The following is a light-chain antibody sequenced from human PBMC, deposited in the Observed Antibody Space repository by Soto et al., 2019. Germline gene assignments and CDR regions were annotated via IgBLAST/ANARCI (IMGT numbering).Light chain of an antibody. CDR2: GAS. J-gene: IGKJ5*01. CDR3: QQYNNWPIT. CDR1: QSLSSN. Sequence: SPATLSVSPGERATLSCRASQSLSSNLAWYQQKPGQAPRLLIFGASTRATGIPARFSGTGSGTEFTLTISSLQSEDFAVYYRQQYNNWPITFGQGTRLEIK. V-gene: IGKV3D-15*01.